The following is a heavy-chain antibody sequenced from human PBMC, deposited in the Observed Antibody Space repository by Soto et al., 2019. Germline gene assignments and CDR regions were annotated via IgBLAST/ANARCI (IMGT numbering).Heavy chain of an antibody. V-gene: IGHV4-31*03. CDR1: GGSISSGGYY. Sequence: QVQLQESGPGLVKPPQTLSLTCTVSGGSISSGGYYWSWIRQHPGKGLEWIGYIYYSGSTYYNPSLKSRVTISVDTSKNQFSLKLSSVTAADTAVYYCARGGVWGSYRPEAFDIWGQGTMVTVSS. J-gene: IGHJ3*02. CDR3: ARGGVWGSYRPEAFDI. D-gene: IGHD3-16*02. CDR2: IYYSGST.